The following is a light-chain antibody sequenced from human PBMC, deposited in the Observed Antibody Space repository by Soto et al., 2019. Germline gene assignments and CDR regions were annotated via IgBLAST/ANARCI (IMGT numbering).Light chain of an antibody. CDR1: SSDVGGYNY. CDR2: DVS. CDR3: CSYAGSYTFGYV. Sequence: QSALTQPRSVSLSPGQSVTISCTGTSSDVGGYNYVSLYQQHPGKAPKLMIYDVSKRPSGVPDRFSGSKSGNTASLTISGLQAEDEADYYCCSYAGSYTFGYVFGTGTKVTVL. J-gene: IGLJ1*01. V-gene: IGLV2-11*01.